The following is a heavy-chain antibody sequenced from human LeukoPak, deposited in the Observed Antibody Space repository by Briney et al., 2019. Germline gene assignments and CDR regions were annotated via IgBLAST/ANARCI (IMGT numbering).Heavy chain of an antibody. Sequence: GASVKVSCKASGYTFTNYDINWVRQATGQGLEWMGWMNPDSGNTGYAQKFQGRVTMTRNTSINAAYMELSSLTFEDTAVYYCARGKARITLIQAIDYRGQGTLVTVSS. CDR3: ARGKARITLIQAIDY. J-gene: IGHJ4*02. V-gene: IGHV1-8*01. D-gene: IGHD3-22*01. CDR1: GYTFTNYD. CDR2: MNPDSGNT.